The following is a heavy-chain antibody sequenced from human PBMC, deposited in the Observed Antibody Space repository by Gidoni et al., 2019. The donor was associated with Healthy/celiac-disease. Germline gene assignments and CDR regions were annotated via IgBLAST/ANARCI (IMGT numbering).Heavy chain of an antibody. CDR1: GFTFSSYE. CDR2: ISSSGSTI. J-gene: IGHJ4*02. CDR3: ARVQSGFMITFGGLDY. V-gene: IGHV3-48*03. D-gene: IGHD3-16*01. Sequence: EVQLVESGGGLVQPGGSLRLSCAASGFTFSSYEMNWVRQAPGKGLEWVSYISSSGSTIYYADSVKGRFTISRDNAKNSLYLQMNSLRAEDTAVYYCARVQSGFMITFGGLDYWGQGTLVTVSS.